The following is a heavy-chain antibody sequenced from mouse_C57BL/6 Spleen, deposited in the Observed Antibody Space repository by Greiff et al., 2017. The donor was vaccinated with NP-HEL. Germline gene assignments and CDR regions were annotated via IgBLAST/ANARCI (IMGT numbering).Heavy chain of an antibody. V-gene: IGHV1-59*01. CDR1: GYTFTSYW. CDR2: IDPSDGYT. CDR3: ARDGYYVAWFAY. D-gene: IGHD2-3*01. Sequence: QVQLQQPGAELVRPGTSVKLSCKASGYTFTSYWMHWVKQRPGQGLEWIGVIDPSDGYTNYNQKFKGKATLTVATSSSTAYMQLSILTSEASAVYFCARDGYYVAWFAYWGQGTLVTVAA. J-gene: IGHJ3*01.